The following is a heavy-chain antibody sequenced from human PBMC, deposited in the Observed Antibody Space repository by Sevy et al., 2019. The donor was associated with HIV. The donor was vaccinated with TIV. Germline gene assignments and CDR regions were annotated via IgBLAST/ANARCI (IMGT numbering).Heavy chain of an antibody. CDR1: GFTFSSYA. J-gene: IGHJ6*02. CDR3: ARDGSSGGLFLKDYYYFGMDV. V-gene: IGHV3-30*04. CDR2: ISYDGNNK. D-gene: IGHD3-16*01. Sequence: GGSLRLSCAASGFTFSSYAMHWVRQAPGKGLEWVAVISYDGNNKYHADSVKDRFTISRDNSKNTLYLQMNSLRAEDTAVYYCARDGSSGGLFLKDYYYFGMDVWDQGTTVTVSS.